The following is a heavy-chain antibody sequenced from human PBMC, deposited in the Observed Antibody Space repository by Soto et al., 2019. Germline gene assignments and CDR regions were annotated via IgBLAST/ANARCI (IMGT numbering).Heavy chain of an antibody. J-gene: IGHJ3*02. Sequence: VXLVESGGGLVKPGESLRLSCAASGFTFSSYAMHWXXXAPGKGLXXXXYISYDGSKKYYADSVKGRFTISRDNSKNTLYLQMNSLRAEDTAVYYCARERIAALSPDAFDIWGQGTMVTVSS. CDR2: ISYDGSKK. CDR3: ARERIAALSPDAFDI. V-gene: IGHV3-30-3*01. D-gene: IGHD6-6*01. CDR1: GFTFSSYA.